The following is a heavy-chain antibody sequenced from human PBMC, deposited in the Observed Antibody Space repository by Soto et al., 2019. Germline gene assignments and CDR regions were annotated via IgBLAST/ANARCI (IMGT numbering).Heavy chain of an antibody. J-gene: IGHJ6*02. CDR2: IYPGDSDT. V-gene: IGHV5-51*01. CDR3: ASTYSSSYLNYYGMDV. CDR1: GYSFTSYW. D-gene: IGHD6-6*01. Sequence: ESLKISCKGSGYSFTSYWIGWVRQMPGKGLEWMGIIYPGDSDTRYSPSFQGQVTISADKSISTAYLQWSSLKASDTAMYYCASTYSSSYLNYYGMDVWGQGTTVTASS.